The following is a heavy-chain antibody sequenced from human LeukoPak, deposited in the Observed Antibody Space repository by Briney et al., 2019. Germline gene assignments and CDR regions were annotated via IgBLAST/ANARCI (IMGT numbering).Heavy chain of an antibody. CDR3: GLAFGVVIHH. V-gene: IGHV3-30*14. D-gene: IGHD3-3*01. CDR1: GFIFSSYP. J-gene: IGHJ5*02. CDR2: ISTTGTNT. Sequence: GGSLRLSCAASGFIFSSYPIHWVRQSPGGGLEWMAVISTTGTNTFYADSVKGRFTLLRDNSENTLSLQMNSLRVEDTAVYYCGLAFGVVIHHWGQGTLVTVSS.